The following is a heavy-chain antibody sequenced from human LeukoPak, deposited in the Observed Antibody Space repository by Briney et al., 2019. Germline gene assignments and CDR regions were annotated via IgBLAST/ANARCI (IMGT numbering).Heavy chain of an antibody. Sequence: PSETLSLTCAVSGYSISSGYYWGWIRQPPGKGLEWIGSIYHSGSTYYNPSLKSQVTISVDTSKNQFSLKLSSVTAADTAVYYCARESHEVDYVWGSYPINWFDPWGQGTLVTVSS. CDR2: IYHSGST. D-gene: IGHD3-16*02. J-gene: IGHJ5*02. V-gene: IGHV4-38-2*02. CDR3: ARESHEVDYVWGSYPINWFDP. CDR1: GYSISSGYY.